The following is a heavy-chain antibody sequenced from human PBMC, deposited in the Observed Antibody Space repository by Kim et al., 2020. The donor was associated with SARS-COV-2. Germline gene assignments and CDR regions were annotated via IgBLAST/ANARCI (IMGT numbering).Heavy chain of an antibody. J-gene: IGHJ6*02. CDR1: GGSISSYY. V-gene: IGHV4-59*01. CDR2: IYYSGST. D-gene: IGHD5-12*01. CDR3: ARSGGYSGYDYYYYYYGMDV. Sequence: SETLSLTCTVSGGSISSYYWSWIRQPPGKGLEWIGYIYYSGSTNYNPSLKSRVTISVDTSKNQFSLKLSSVTAADTAVYYCARSGGYSGYDYYYYYYGMDVWGQGTTVTVSS.